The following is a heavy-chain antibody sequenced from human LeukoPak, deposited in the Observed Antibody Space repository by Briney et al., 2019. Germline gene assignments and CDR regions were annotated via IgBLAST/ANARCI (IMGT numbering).Heavy chain of an antibody. CDR1: GYTFSGDY. CDR2: INPNSGGT. J-gene: IGHJ4*02. D-gene: IGHD6-6*01. Sequence: ASVKVSSTASGYTFSGDYMHWVRQAPGQGLEWMGWINPNSGGTKCAQKFQGRVTVTRDTSINTVYLDLGSLRPDDTAVYYCARGFGSSSFGYWGQGTLVTVSS. V-gene: IGHV1-2*02. CDR3: ARGFGSSSFGY.